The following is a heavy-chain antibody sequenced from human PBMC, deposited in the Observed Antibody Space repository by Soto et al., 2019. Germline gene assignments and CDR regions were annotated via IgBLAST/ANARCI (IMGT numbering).Heavy chain of an antibody. J-gene: IGHJ5*02. Sequence: GGSLRLSCVGSGFTFRDHAMRWVRQAPGRGLEWVSAISANGASIQHADSVKGRFSVSRDNAKNTVYLQMDNLRTEDSAVYYCAKDRYYDTPGWFDPWGQGSRVTVSS. CDR1: GFTFRDHA. D-gene: IGHD3-22*01. CDR3: AKDRYYDTPGWFDP. V-gene: IGHV3-23*01. CDR2: ISANGASI.